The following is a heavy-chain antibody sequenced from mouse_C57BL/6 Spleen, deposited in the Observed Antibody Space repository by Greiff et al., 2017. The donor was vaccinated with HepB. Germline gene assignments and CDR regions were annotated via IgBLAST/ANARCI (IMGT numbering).Heavy chain of an antibody. CDR3: ARQYYGSIHSLWYVDV. D-gene: IGHD1-1*01. J-gene: IGHJ1*03. Sequence: QVQLKESGPELVKPGASVKLSCKASGYTFTSYDINWVKQRPGQGLEWIGWIYPRDGSTKYNEKFKGKATLTVDTSSSTAYMELHSLTSEDSAVYFCARQYYGSIHSLWYVDVWGTGTTVTVSS. CDR2: IYPRDGST. V-gene: IGHV1-85*01. CDR1: GYTFTSYD.